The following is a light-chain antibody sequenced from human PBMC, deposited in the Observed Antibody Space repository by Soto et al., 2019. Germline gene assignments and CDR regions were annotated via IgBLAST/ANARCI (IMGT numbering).Light chain of an antibody. Sequence: ALTQPASVSGSPGQSIAISCTGTSSDVGGYNYVSWYQQHPGKAPKLMIYDVSNRPSGVSNRFSGSKSGNTASLTISGLQAEDEADYYCSSYTSSSTLLYVFGTGTKLTVL. V-gene: IGLV2-14*01. J-gene: IGLJ1*01. CDR1: SSDVGGYNY. CDR3: SSYTSSSTLLYV. CDR2: DVS.